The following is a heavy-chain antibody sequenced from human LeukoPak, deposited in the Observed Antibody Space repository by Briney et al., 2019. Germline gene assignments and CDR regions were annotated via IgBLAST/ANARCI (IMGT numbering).Heavy chain of an antibody. Sequence: PGGSLRLSCAASGFTFSSHWMHWVRQAPGKGLVWVSRINGAGSSTSYAGSVKGRFTVSRDNAKNTLNLQMNSLRAEDTAVYYCARDLFFSDAGYSSGWRAEYFHHWGQGTLVTVSS. CDR1: GFTFSSHW. CDR2: INGAGSST. J-gene: IGHJ1*01. V-gene: IGHV3-74*01. CDR3: ARDLFFSDAGYSSGWRAEYFHH. D-gene: IGHD6-19*01.